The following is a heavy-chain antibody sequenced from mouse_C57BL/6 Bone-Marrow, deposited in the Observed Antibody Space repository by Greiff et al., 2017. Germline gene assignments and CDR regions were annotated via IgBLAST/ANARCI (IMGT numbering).Heavy chain of an antibody. CDR1: GFTFSSYG. V-gene: IGHV5-6*01. J-gene: IGHJ3*01. D-gene: IGHD1-1*01. Sequence: EVQLVESGGDLVKPGGSLKLSCAASGFTFSSYGMSWVRQTPDKRLEWVATISSGGSYTYYPDSVKGRFTISRDNAKNTLYLQMSSLKSEDTAMYYCARQGLYYNGRTFAYGGKGFLSTFSA. CDR2: ISSGGSYT. CDR3: ARQGLYYNGRTFAY.